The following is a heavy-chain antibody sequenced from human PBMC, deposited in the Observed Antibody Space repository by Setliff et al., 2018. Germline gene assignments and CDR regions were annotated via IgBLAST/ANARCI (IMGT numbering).Heavy chain of an antibody. CDR1: GGSINRDY. D-gene: IGHD3-22*01. Sequence: SETLSLTCSVSGGSINRDYWNWIRQPPGKGLEWIGDIDQSGSTNYNPSLKSRLTISVDTSKNQFSLKLSSVTAADTAVYYCARAAYYYDGDNWFDPWGQGTLVTVSS. CDR2: IDQSGST. CDR3: ARAAYYYDGDNWFDP. V-gene: IGHV4-59*08. J-gene: IGHJ5*02.